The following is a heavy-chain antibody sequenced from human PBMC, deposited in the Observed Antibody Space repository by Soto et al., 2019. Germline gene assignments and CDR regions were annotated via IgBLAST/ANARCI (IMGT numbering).Heavy chain of an antibody. V-gene: IGHV1-18*01. CDR2: ISAYNGNT. J-gene: IGHJ5*02. CDR3: ARTSGYSSTDNWFDP. Sequence: QVQLVQSGAEVKKPGASVKVSCKASGYTFTSYGISWVRQSPGQGLEWMGWISAYNGNTNNAQKFQGRVAVTTHTSTSTAYMELMNLRSDDTAVYYCARTSGYSSTDNWFDPWGQGTLVTVYS. D-gene: IGHD6-13*01. CDR1: GYTFTSYG.